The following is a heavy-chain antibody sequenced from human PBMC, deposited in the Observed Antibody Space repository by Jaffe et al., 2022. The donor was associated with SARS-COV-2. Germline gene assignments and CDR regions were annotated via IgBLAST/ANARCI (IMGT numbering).Heavy chain of an antibody. V-gene: IGHV3-48*02. CDR1: GFIFSSYS. D-gene: IGHD1-26*01. J-gene: IGHJ4*02. CDR3: AREWASPFFDS. Sequence: EVQLVESGGGLVQPGGSLRLSCAASGFIFSSYSMNWVRQAPGKGLEWLSYISGDGTNIYYAVSVKGRLTISRDNARNSLYLQMNSLRDEDTAVYYCAREWASPFFDSWGQGALVTVSS. CDR2: ISGDGTNI.